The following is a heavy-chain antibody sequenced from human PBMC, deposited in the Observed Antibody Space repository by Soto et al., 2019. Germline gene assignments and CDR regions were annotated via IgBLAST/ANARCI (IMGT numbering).Heavy chain of an antibody. D-gene: IGHD2-15*01. J-gene: IGHJ4*02. CDR3: ARRDSGGFYRFFES. V-gene: IGHV1-69*06. CDR2: TGSGTGPG. Sequence: ASVKVSCKASGGSLSTNPISWVRQAPGQGLEWMGGTGSGTGPGNHAQKFQGRLTVTADKSTSTVYMELTNLSSEDTAVYYCARRDSGGFYRFFESWGQGTLVIVSS. CDR1: GGSLSTNP.